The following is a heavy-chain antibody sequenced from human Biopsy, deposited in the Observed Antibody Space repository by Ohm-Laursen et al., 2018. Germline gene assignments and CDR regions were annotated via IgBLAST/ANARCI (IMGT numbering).Heavy chain of an antibody. Sequence: SETLSLTWAVYGGSFSGYYWSWIRQPPGKGLEWIGEINHRGSTNYNPSLKSRVTISVDTSKNQFSLKLRSATAADTAVYYCARAVDYYDPYYYYGLDVWGQGTTVTVSS. V-gene: IGHV4-34*01. CDR3: ARAVDYYDPYYYYGLDV. CDR2: INHRGST. CDR1: GGSFSGYY. J-gene: IGHJ6*02. D-gene: IGHD3-16*01.